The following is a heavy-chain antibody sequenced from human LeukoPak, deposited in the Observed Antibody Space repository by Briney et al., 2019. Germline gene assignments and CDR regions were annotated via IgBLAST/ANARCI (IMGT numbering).Heavy chain of an antibody. J-gene: IGHJ5*02. D-gene: IGHD1-7*01. V-gene: IGHV1-69*01. Sequence: PVKVSCKASGGTFSSYAISWVRQAPGQGLEWMGGIIPIFGTANYAQKFQGRVTITADESTSTAYMELSSLRSEDTAVYYCARTLELKDRWFDPWGQGTLVTVSS. CDR1: GGTFSSYA. CDR2: IIPIFGTA. CDR3: ARTLELKDRWFDP.